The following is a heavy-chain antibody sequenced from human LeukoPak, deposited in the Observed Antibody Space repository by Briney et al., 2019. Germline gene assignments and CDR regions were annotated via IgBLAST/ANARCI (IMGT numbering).Heavy chain of an antibody. J-gene: IGHJ4*02. Sequence: SETLSLTCIVSDGSISSSSFYWGWIRQPPGKGLEWVGSIYCSGSTYSGSTYYNPSLRSRVTISVDTSKNQFSLKLSSVTAADTALYYCARHGNYNWNDGRTFDYWGQGALVTVSS. CDR1: DGSISSSSFY. CDR2: IYCSGSTYSGST. V-gene: IGHV4-39*01. D-gene: IGHD1-1*01. CDR3: ARHGNYNWNDGRTFDY.